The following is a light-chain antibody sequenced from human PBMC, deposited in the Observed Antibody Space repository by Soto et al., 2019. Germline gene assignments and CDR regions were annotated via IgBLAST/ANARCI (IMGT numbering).Light chain of an antibody. V-gene: IGKV3-15*01. CDR2: RAS. Sequence: EIVMMQSPATLSVSPGERATLSCTASHYVYSNVAWFQQRPGQAPRLLICRASTRATGTPARFSGSGSGTEFTLTITSLQSEDFALYYCQQYHNLWTFGRGTKVDIK. J-gene: IGKJ1*01. CDR3: QQYHNLWT. CDR1: HYVYSN.